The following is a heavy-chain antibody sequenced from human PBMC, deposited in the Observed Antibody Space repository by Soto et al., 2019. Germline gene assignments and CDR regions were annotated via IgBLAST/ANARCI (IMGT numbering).Heavy chain of an antibody. CDR1: RYTFTSYG. CDR3: ARDRVAWLHAFDI. D-gene: IGHD2-15*01. V-gene: IGHV1-18*01. J-gene: IGHJ3*02. CDR2: ISAYNGNT. Sequence: ASVKVSCKASRYTFTSYGISWVRQAPGQGLEWMGWISAYNGNTNYAQKLQGRVTMTTDTSTSTAYMELRSLRYDDTAVYYCARDRVAWLHAFDIWGQGTMVTVSS.